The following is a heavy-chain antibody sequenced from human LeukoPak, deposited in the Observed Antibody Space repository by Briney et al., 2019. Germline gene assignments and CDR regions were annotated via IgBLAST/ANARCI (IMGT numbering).Heavy chain of an antibody. D-gene: IGHD6-19*01. CDR1: GFTFSSYA. J-gene: IGHJ5*02. CDR2: ISGSGNRT. CDR3: ARDPAVAGFSGWFDP. Sequence: GGSLRLSCAASGFTFSSYAMSWVRQAPGKGLEWVSSISGSGNRTYYADSVKGRFTISRDNSKNTLFLQMNSLRAEDTAVYYCARDPAVAGFSGWFDPWGQGTLVTVSS. V-gene: IGHV3-23*01.